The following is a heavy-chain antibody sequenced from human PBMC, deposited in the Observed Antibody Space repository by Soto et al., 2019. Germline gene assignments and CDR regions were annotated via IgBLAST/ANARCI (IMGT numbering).Heavy chain of an antibody. CDR2: IDPRDSYV. J-gene: IGHJ5*02. CDR3: ARLYCKTSPCDSWFDP. CDR1: GYTFTTFW. V-gene: IGHV5-10-1*01. D-gene: IGHD2-8*02. Sequence: PEESLKISCTGFGYTFTTFWISWVRQMPGKGLEWMGRIDPRDSYVNYSPSFQGHVTISVDKSISTAYLQWGSLKASDTAMYYCARLYCKTSPCDSWFDPCGQGPLVTVFS.